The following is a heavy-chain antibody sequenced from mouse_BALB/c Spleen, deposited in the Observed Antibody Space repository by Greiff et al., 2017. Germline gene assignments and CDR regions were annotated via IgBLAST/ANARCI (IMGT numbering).Heavy chain of an antibody. V-gene: IGHV3-6*02. J-gene: IGHJ4*01. Sequence: VQLQQSGPGLVKPSQSLSLTCSVTGYSITSGYYWNWIRQFPGNKLEWMGYISYDGSNNYNPSLKNRISITRDTSKNQFFLKLNSVTTEDTATYYCASDYGNYPYAMDYWGQGTSVTVSS. CDR3: ASDYGNYPYAMDY. CDR1: GYSITSGYY. CDR2: ISYDGSN. D-gene: IGHD2-1*01.